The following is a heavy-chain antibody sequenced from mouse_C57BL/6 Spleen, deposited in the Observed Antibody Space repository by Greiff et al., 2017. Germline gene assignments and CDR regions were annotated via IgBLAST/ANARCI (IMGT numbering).Heavy chain of an antibody. J-gene: IGHJ2*01. Sequence: EVNVVESGGGLVQPGGSMKLSCVASGFTFSNYWMNWVRQSPEKGLEWVAQIRLKSDNYATHYAESVKGRFTISRDDSKSSVYLQMNNLRAEDTGIYYCTGGGSYYFDYWGQGTTLTVSS. CDR1: GFTFSNYW. CDR3: TGGGSYYFDY. D-gene: IGHD3-1*01. V-gene: IGHV6-3*01. CDR2: IRLKSDNYAT.